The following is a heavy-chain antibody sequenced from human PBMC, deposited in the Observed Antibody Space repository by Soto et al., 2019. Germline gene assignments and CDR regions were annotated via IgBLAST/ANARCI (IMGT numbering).Heavy chain of an antibody. V-gene: IGHV3-74*01. D-gene: IGHD3-10*01. J-gene: IGHJ4*02. CDR3: ASIYDRGYYFDY. CDR2: INTDASIT. Sequence: GGSLRLSCAASGFTFSSYWMHWVRQAPGKGLVWVSRINTDASITGYADSVKGRFTISRDNAKNTLYLQMNSLRAEDTAVYYCASIYDRGYYFDYWGQGTLVTVSS. CDR1: GFTFSSYW.